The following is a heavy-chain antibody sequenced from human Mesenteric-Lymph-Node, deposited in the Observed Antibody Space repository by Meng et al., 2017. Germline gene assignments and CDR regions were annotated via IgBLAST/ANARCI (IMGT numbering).Heavy chain of an antibody. CDR1: GYTFTTYN. D-gene: IGHD3-10*01. CDR2: MSPNTGNT. CDR3: ARDPEFAY. J-gene: IGHJ4*02. Sequence: QVQLEQSGAEVKRPGSSVKVSCKASGYTFTTYNINWVRQATGQGLEWMGWMSPNTGNTGYAQKFQGRVTMTSDTSMSTAYMELSALSSEDTAVYYCARDPEFAYWGQGTLVTVSS. V-gene: IGHV1-8*01.